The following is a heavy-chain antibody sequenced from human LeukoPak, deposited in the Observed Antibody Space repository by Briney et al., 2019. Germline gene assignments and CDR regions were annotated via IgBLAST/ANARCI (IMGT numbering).Heavy chain of an antibody. J-gene: IGHJ4*02. Sequence: SETLSLTCTVSGGSISSYYWSWLRQPPGKGLEWSGYIYYSGSTNYNPSLKRRVNISVDTSKNRFSLKLSSVTAADTAVYYCARGNYDFWSGYHIQGAFDYWGQGTLVTVSS. V-gene: IGHV4-59*01. CDR1: GGSISSYY. D-gene: IGHD3-3*01. CDR3: ARGNYDFWSGYHIQGAFDY. CDR2: IYYSGST.